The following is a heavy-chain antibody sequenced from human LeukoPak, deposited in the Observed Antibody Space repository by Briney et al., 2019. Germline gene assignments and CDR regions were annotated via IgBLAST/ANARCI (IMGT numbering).Heavy chain of an antibody. CDR1: GFTFSSYA. J-gene: IGHJ5*02. D-gene: IGHD1-26*01. CDR3: ARAQVGAPTDL. V-gene: IGHV3-74*01. CDR2: IHGDGDNI. Sequence: GGSLRLSCAASGFTFSSYAMSWVRQAPGTGLEWVARIHGDGDNISYADSVRGRFTISRDNAKDTLYLHMNSLRPEDTAVYYCARAQVGAPTDLWGQGTLVTVSS.